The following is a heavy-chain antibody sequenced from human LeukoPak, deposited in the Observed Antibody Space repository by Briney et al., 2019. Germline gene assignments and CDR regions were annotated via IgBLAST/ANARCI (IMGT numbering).Heavy chain of an antibody. V-gene: IGHV3-64D*06. D-gene: IGHD2-2*01. CDR2: ISSNGGST. CDR3: ARGQVGYCSSTSCPVAMFDP. Sequence: GGSLRLSCSASGFTFSSYAMHWVRQAPGKGLEYVSAISSNGGSTYYADSVKGRFTISRDNSKNTLYLQMSSLRAEDTALYYCARGQVGYCSSTSCPVAMFDPWGQGTLVTVSS. J-gene: IGHJ5*02. CDR1: GFTFSSYA.